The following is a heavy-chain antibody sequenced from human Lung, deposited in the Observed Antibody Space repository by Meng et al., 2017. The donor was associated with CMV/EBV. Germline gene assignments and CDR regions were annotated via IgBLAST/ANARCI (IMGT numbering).Heavy chain of an antibody. CDR3: ASFPPPGKQWLVTDY. Sequence: HVQLQESVPRLVNPSGTLSLTFAVAGGSISSSNWWGWVRQPPGKGLEWIGEIYHSGSTNYNPSLKSRVTISVDKSKNQFSLKLSSVTAADTAVYYCASFPPPGKQWLVTDYWGQGTLVTVSS. CDR2: IYHSGST. CDR1: GGSISSSNW. J-gene: IGHJ4*02. D-gene: IGHD6-19*01. V-gene: IGHV4-4*02.